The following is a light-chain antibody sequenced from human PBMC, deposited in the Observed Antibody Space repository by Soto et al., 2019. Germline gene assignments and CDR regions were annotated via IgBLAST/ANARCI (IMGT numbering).Light chain of an antibody. CDR3: SSYTSSSTVV. CDR2: EVS. J-gene: IGLJ2*01. CDR1: SSDVGGYNY. Sequence: QSALTQPASVSGSPGQSITISCTGTSSDVGGYNYVSWFQQHPGKVPKLMIYEVSNRPSGVSNRFSGSKSGNTASLTISGLQAEDEAEYYCSSYTSSSTVVFGGGTKLTV. V-gene: IGLV2-14*01.